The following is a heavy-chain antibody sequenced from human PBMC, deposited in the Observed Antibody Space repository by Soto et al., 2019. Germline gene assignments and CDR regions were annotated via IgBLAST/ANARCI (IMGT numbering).Heavy chain of an antibody. CDR3: ATSLDV. J-gene: IGHJ6*04. V-gene: IGHV3-48*01. Sequence: GGSLRLSCAASGFTFSSYSMNWVRQAPGKGLEWVSYISTSSTTIYYADSVKGRFTISRDNAKNSLYLQMNSLIAEDTAVYYGATSLDVWGKGTTVPVSS. CDR1: GFTFSSYS. CDR2: ISTSSTTI.